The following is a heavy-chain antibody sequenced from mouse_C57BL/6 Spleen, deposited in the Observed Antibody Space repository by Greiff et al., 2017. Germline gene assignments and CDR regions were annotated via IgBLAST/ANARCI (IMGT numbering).Heavy chain of an antibody. CDR1: GYAFSSSW. D-gene: IGHD1-1*01. Sequence: VKLQESGPELVKPGASVKISCKASGYAFSSSWMNWVKQRPGKGLEWIGRIYPGDGDTNYNGKFKGKATLTADKSSSTAYMQLSSLTSEDSAVYFCARLVFITTVVASDYWGQGTTLTVSS. CDR3: ARLVFITTVVASDY. J-gene: IGHJ2*01. V-gene: IGHV1-82*01. CDR2: IYPGDGDT.